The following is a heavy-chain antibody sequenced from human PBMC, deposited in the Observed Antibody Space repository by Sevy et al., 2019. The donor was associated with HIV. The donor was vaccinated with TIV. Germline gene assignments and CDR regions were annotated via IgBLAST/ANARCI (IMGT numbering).Heavy chain of an antibody. CDR1: GFTFSTYW. CDR2: INSDGNYR. Sequence: GGSLKLSCAASGFTFSTYWMHWVRQAPGKGLVWVSPINSDGNYRSYVESVEGRFTISRDNAQNTLFLQMSSLRVEDTAVYYCARESRGSLEGFDIWGQGTMVTVSS. J-gene: IGHJ3*02. V-gene: IGHV3-74*01. CDR3: ARESRGSLEGFDI. D-gene: IGHD1-26*01.